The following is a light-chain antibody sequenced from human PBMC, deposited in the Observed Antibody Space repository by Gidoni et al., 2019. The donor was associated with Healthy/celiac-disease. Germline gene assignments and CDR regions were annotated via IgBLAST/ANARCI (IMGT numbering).Light chain of an antibody. J-gene: IGLJ2*01. CDR1: SSNLGAGYD. Sequence: QSVLTQLHSVSGAPGQRVTISCTWSSSNLGAGYDVHWSQHLPGTTPKLRIYGNSNRPSGVPDRFSGSKSGTSASLAITGLQAEDEADYYCQCYDSSLSGSDVVFGGGTKLTVL. CDR2: GNS. CDR3: QCYDSSLSGSDVV. V-gene: IGLV1-40*01.